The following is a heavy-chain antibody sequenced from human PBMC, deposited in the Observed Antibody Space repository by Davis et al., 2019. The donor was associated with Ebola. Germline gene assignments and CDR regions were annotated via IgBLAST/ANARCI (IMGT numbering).Heavy chain of an antibody. J-gene: IGHJ6*02. V-gene: IGHV1-46*01. Sequence: ASVKVSCKASGYTFTGYYMHWVRQAPGQGLEWMGIINPSGGSTSYAQKFQGRVTMTRDTSISTAYMELSRLRSDDTAVYYCARDAYYDSSGYSWYYGMDVWGQGTTVTVSS. CDR2: INPSGGST. CDR3: ARDAYYDSSGYSWYYGMDV. CDR1: GYTFTGYY. D-gene: IGHD3-22*01.